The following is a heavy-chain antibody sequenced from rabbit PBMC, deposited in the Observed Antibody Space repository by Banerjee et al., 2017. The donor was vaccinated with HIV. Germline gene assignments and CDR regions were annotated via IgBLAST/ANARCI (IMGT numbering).Heavy chain of an antibody. CDR1: GFTLSSYW. CDR3: ARDFNL. V-gene: IGHV1S45*01. CDR2: IYTSSGST. J-gene: IGHJ4*01. Sequence: QEQLVESGGGLVQPEGSLTLTCTASGFTLSSYWMCWVRQAPGKGLEWIGCIYTSSGSTWYASWAKGRFTISKTSSTTVTLQLNSLTAADTATYFCARDFNLWGPGTLVTVS.